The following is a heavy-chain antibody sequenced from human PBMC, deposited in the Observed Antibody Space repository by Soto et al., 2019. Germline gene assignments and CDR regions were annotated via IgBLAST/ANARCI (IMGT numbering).Heavy chain of an antibody. J-gene: IGHJ4*02. CDR3: AKSMTTVTPYYFDY. CDR1: GFTFSSYG. D-gene: IGHD4-17*01. CDR2: IWYDGSNK. Sequence: PGGSLRLSCAASGFTFSSYGMHWVRQAPGKGLEWVAVIWYDGSNKYYADSVKGRFTISRDNSKNTLYLQMNSLRAEDTAVYYCAKSMTTVTPYYFDYWGQGNLVTVSS. V-gene: IGHV3-33*06.